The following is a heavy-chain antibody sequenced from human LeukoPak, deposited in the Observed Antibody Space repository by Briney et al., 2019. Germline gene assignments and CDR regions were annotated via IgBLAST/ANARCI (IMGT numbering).Heavy chain of an antibody. Sequence: GGSLRLSCAASGLTVTNAWMNWVRQAPGKGLEWVGRIASKTDGGTTDYAAPVKGRFTISRDDSKNTLYLQMNSLKTEDTAVYYCVVAYYYDSSGYYTPTFDYWGQGTLVTVSS. D-gene: IGHD3-22*01. CDR3: VVAYYYDSSGYYTPTFDY. CDR1: GLTVTNAW. J-gene: IGHJ4*02. V-gene: IGHV3-15*04. CDR2: IASKTDGGTT.